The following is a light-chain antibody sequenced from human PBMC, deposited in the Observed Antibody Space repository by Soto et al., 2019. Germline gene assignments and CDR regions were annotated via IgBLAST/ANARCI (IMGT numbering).Light chain of an antibody. Sequence: DIQMTQSPSTLSASVGDRVTITCRASQSISSWLAWYQQKPGKAPKLLIYKASSLESGVPSRFSGSGSGTEFTLTISSLQPDDFATDYCQQYNSLCTFGQGTKLEIK. CDR2: KAS. CDR3: QQYNSLCT. J-gene: IGKJ2*02. V-gene: IGKV1-5*03. CDR1: QSISSW.